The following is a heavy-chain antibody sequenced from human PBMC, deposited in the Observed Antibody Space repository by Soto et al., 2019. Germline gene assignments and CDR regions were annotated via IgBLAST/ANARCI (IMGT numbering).Heavy chain of an antibody. D-gene: IGHD2-2*02. CDR2: ISGSGGST. CDR3: AXGLGYCSSTSCYIWFDY. Sequence: GGFLRLSCAASGFTFSTYAMSWVRQAPGKGLEWVSAISGSGGSTYYADPVKGRFTISRDNSKNTLYLQMNSLRAEDTAVHYCAXGLGYCSSTSCYIWFDYWGPGTLVTVSS. J-gene: IGHJ4*02. CDR1: GFTFSTYA. V-gene: IGHV3-23*01.